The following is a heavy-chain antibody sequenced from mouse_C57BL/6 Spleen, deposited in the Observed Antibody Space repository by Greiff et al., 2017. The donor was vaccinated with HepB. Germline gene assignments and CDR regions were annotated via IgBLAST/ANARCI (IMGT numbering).Heavy chain of an antibody. D-gene: IGHD2-2*01. V-gene: IGHV5-12*01. CDR2: ISNGGGST. J-gene: IGHJ1*03. Sequence: EVKLQESGGGLVQPGGSLKLSCAASGFTFSDYYMYWVRQTPEKRLEWVAYISNGGGSTYYPDTVKGRFTISRDNAKNTLYLQMSRLKSEDTAMYYCARWWLRRGDFDVWGTGTTVTVSS. CDR1: GFTFSDYY. CDR3: ARWWLRRGDFDV.